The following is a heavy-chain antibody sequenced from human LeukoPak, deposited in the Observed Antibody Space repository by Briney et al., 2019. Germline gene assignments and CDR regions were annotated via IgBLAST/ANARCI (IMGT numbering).Heavy chain of an antibody. CDR3: AKGTTGHYYDRSGYWYCFHY. J-gene: IGHJ4*02. CDR1: GFTLSSFW. V-gene: IGHV3-7*01. CDR2: IKEDGNEK. D-gene: IGHD3-22*01. Sequence: GGSLSLSCAASGFTLSSFWMSWVRQAPGKGPEWVANIKEDGNEKYYEDSVKGRFTISRDNSKNTLFLQMNSLRAEDTAVYYCAKGTTGHYYDRSGYWYCFHYWGQGTLVTVSS.